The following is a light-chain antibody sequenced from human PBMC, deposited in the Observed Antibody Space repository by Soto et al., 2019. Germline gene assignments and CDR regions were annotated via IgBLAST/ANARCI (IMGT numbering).Light chain of an antibody. CDR3: LLSYSGARLVV. Sequence: AVVTQEPSLTVSPGGTVPLTCGSSTGAVTSGHYPYWFQQKPGQAPRTLIYDTSNKHSWTPARFSGSLLGGKAALTLSGAQPEDEAEYYCLLSYSGARLVVFGGGTKLTVL. V-gene: IGLV7-46*01. CDR1: TGAVTSGHY. J-gene: IGLJ2*01. CDR2: DTS.